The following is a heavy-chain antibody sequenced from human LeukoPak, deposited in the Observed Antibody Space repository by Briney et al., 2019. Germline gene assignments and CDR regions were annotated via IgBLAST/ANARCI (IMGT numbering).Heavy chain of an antibody. CDR1: GFTFSSYS. J-gene: IGHJ5*02. CDR3: ARGDSSAAMPRNP. Sequence: GSLRLSCAASGFTFSSYSMNWVRQAPGKGLEWVSSISSSSSSYIYYADSVKGRFTISRDNAKNSLYLQMNSLRAEDTAVYYCARGDSSAAMPRNPWGQGTLVTVSS. CDR2: ISSSSSSYI. D-gene: IGHD2-2*01. V-gene: IGHV3-21*01.